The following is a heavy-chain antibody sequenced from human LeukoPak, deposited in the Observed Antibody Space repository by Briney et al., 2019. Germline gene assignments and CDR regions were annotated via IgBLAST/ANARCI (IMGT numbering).Heavy chain of an antibody. J-gene: IGHJ4*02. Sequence: GGSLRLSCAASGFTFSSYSMNWVRQAPGKGLEWVSSISSSSSYIYYADSVKGRFTISRDNAKNSLYLQMNSLRAEDTAVYYCARDSYYYDSSGYYDPVGHDHWGQGTLVTVSS. CDR2: ISSSSSYI. D-gene: IGHD3-22*01. CDR1: GFTFSSYS. CDR3: ARDSYYYDSSGYYDPVGHDH. V-gene: IGHV3-21*01.